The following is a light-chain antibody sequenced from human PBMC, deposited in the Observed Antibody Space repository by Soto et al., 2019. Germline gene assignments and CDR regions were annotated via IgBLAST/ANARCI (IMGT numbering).Light chain of an antibody. Sequence: QAVVTQPASVSGSPGQSITISCTGTSSDVGSYNLVSWYQQHPGKAPKLMIYEGSKRPSGVSNRFSGSKSGNTASLTISGLQAEDEADYYCCSLKVFGGGTQLTVL. CDR1: SSDVGSYNL. J-gene: IGLJ2*01. CDR3: CSLKV. V-gene: IGLV2-23*01. CDR2: EGS.